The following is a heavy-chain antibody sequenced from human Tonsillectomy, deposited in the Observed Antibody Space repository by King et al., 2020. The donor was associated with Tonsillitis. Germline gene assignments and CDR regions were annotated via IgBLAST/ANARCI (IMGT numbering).Heavy chain of an antibody. CDR2: ISTYNDNT. CDR1: AYTFPNYD. D-gene: IGHD2-2*01. J-gene: IGHJ4*02. Sequence: VQLVESGPEVMKPGASVKVSCKASAYTFPNYDITWVRRAPGQGLEWMGWISTYNDNTNFAQKLQGRVTMATDTSTSTAYMELRSLTSVDTAVYYCATDRHQLLDYWGQGTLVTVSS. CDR3: ATDRHQLLDY. V-gene: IGHV1-18*01.